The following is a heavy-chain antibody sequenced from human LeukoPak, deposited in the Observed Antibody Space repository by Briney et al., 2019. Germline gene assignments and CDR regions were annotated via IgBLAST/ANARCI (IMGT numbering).Heavy chain of an antibody. J-gene: IGHJ4*02. Sequence: GGSLRLSCAASGFALSSYNMNWVRQAPGKGLEWVSSISSSSSYIYYADSVKGRFTISRDNSKNTLYLQMNNLRAEDTAVYYCARLLGSYFDYWGQGTLVTVSS. D-gene: IGHD7-27*01. V-gene: IGHV3-21*01. CDR3: ARLLGSYFDY. CDR2: ISSSSSYI. CDR1: GFALSSYN.